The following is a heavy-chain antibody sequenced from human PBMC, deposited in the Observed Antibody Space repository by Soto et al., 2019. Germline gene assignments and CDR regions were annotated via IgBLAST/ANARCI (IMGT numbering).Heavy chain of an antibody. CDR3: ARRMTTVTKAWGAFDL. V-gene: IGHV3-21*01. CDR1: GFTFNTYV. J-gene: IGHJ3*01. CDR2: ISRGGDSI. D-gene: IGHD4-17*01. Sequence: EVRLVESGGGLVKPGESLRLSCAASGFTFNTYVMNWVRQAPGKGLVWVSTISRGGDSIFYADSVKGRFTISRDNARNSLYLQMDSLRAEDTAVYFCARRMTTVTKAWGAFDLWGQGTMVSVSS.